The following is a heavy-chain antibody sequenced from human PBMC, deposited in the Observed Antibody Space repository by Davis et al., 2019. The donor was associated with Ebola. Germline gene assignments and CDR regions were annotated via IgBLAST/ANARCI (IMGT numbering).Heavy chain of an antibody. J-gene: IGHJ4*02. V-gene: IGHV1-3*01. CDR3: ARASFGYNSGWYADY. CDR1: GFTLTKYA. D-gene: IGHD6-19*01. CDR2: VHGGNGNT. Sequence: ASVKVSCKASGFTLTKYAIHWVRQAPGQRLEWMGWVHGGNGNTKYSQRFQGRVTITTDTSASTVYLDLTSLRSEDTAVFYCARASFGYNSGWYADYWGPGSLVTVSS.